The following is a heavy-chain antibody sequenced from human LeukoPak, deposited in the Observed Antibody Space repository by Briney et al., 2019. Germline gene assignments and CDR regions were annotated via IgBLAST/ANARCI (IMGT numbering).Heavy chain of an antibody. J-gene: IGHJ2*01. D-gene: IGHD6-13*01. V-gene: IGHV4-4*02. Sequence: SETLSLTCAVSGGSISSNTWWSWVRQPPGKGLEWIGEIYHSGSTNYNPSLKSRVTISIDKSKNQFSLKLSSVTAADTAVYPCARGGGGSSCDLWGRGTLVTVSS. CDR3: ARGGGGSSCDL. CDR1: GGSISSNTW. CDR2: IYHSGST.